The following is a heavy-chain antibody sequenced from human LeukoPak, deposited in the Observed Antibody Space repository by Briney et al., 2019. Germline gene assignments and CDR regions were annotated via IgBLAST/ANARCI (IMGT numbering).Heavy chain of an antibody. CDR3: ARHASYYGSGRYNWFDP. V-gene: IGHV4-59*08. D-gene: IGHD3-10*01. J-gene: IGHJ5*02. CDR2: IYYSGST. CDR1: GGSISDYY. Sequence: SETLSLTCTVSGGSISDYYWSWIRQPPGKGLEWIGYIYYSGSTNYNPSLKSRVTISVDTSKNQFSLKLSSVTAADTAVYYCARHASYYGSGRYNWFDPWGQGTLVTVSS.